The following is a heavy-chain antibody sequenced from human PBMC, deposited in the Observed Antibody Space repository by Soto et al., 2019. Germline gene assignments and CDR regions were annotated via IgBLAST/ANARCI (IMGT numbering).Heavy chain of an antibody. CDR3: AMVPAAPHWVYYFGMDV. CDR2: IYNTGST. CDR1: GVSISSYY. D-gene: IGHD2-2*01. J-gene: IGHJ6*02. V-gene: IGHV4-59*12. Sequence: SETLSLTCTVSGVSISSYYWSWIRQPPGKALEWIGYIYNTGSTNYNPSLKGRVTISIDSSKNQFSLKLTSMTAADTAVYYCAMVPAAPHWVYYFGMDVWGQGTTVTVSS.